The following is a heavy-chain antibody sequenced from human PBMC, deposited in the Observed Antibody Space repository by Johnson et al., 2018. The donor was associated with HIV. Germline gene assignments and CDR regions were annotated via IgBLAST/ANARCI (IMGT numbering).Heavy chain of an antibody. V-gene: IGHV3-30-3*01. Sequence: QVQLVESGGGVVQPGRSLRLSCAASGFTFSRCAMHWVRQSPGKGLEWVAVISYDGNNKYYADSVKGRFTISRDNSTNTLYLQMNSLRAEDTAVFYCAREMAWEDAFDIWGQGTMVTVSS. J-gene: IGHJ3*02. CDR2: ISYDGNNK. CDR3: AREMAWEDAFDI. CDR1: GFTFSRCA. D-gene: IGHD5-24*01.